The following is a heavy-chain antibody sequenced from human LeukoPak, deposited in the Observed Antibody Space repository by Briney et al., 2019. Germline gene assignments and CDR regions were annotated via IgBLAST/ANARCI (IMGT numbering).Heavy chain of an antibody. CDR3: ARDRYYGMDV. J-gene: IGHJ6*02. CDR2: INHSGST. Sequence: SETLSLTCAVYGGSFSGYYWSWIRQPPGKGLEWIGEINHSGSTNYNPSLKSRVTISVDTSKNQFSLKLSSVTAADTAVYYCARDRYYGMDVWGQGSTVTVSS. V-gene: IGHV4-34*01. CDR1: GGSFSGYY.